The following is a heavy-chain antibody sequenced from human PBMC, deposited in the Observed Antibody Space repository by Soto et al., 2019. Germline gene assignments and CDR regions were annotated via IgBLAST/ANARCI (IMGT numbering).Heavy chain of an antibody. V-gene: IGHV3-23*01. D-gene: IGHD3-9*01. CDR1: GFTFRNYI. Sequence: EVQLLESGGGLVQPGGSLRLSCEASGFTFRNYILSWVRQAPGKGLEWVSSITGDGANTYDADSVRGRFTISRDNSKNTLYLQMNSLRADDTAVYYCATRMTGPAGYFDLWGRGTLVTVSS. J-gene: IGHJ2*01. CDR2: ITGDGANT. CDR3: ATRMTGPAGYFDL.